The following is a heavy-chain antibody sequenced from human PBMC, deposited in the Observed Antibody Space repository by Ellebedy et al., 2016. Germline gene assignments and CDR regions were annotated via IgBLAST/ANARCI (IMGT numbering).Heavy chain of an antibody. CDR2: INHSGST. D-gene: IGHD5-24*01. CDR3: ASGRFEMDY. Sequence: SETLSLTCAVYGGSFSGYYWSWIRQLPGKGLEWIGEINHSGSTNYNPSLKSRVTISVDTSKNQFSLKLSSVTAADTAVYYCASGRFEMDYWGQGTLVTVSS. CDR1: GGSFSGYY. J-gene: IGHJ4*02. V-gene: IGHV4-34*01.